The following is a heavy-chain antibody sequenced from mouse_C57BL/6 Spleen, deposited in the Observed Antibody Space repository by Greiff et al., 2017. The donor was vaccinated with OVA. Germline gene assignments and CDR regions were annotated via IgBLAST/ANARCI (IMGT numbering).Heavy chain of an antibody. Sequence: EVKLVESGGGLVKPGGSLKLSCAASGFTFSSYAMSWVRQTPEKRLEWVATISDGGSYTYYPDNVKGRFTISRDNAKNNLYLQMSHLKSEDTAMYYCARDRGEGYYAMDYWGQGTSVTVSS. V-gene: IGHV5-4*01. D-gene: IGHD3-1*01. CDR1: GFTFSSYA. CDR2: ISDGGSYT. CDR3: ARDRGEGYYAMDY. J-gene: IGHJ4*01.